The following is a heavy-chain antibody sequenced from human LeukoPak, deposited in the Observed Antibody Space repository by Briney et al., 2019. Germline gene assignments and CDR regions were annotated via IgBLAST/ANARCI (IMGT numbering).Heavy chain of an antibody. CDR2: IYPSGST. J-gene: IGHJ2*01. CDR3: ASPRDTAVVVATTAGYFDL. V-gene: IGHV4-38-2*02. CDR1: GYSIRSGYY. D-gene: IGHD2-15*01. Sequence: TSETLSLTCTVSGYSIRSGYYWGWLRQPPGKRLEWIGSIYPSGSTFYNPSLKSRVTISVDTSKNQFYLKVNSVTAADTAVYYCASPRDTAVVVATTAGYFDLWGRGTQVTVSS.